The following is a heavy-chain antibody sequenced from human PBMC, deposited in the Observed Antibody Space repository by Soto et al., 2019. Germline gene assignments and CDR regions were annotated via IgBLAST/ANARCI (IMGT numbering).Heavy chain of an antibody. D-gene: IGHD6-13*01. Sequence: EVQLVESGGGLIQPGGSLRLSCAASGFTVSSNYMSWVRQAPGKGLEWVSLIYSGGSTYYADSVKGRFTISRDNSKNTLYLQMSSLRAEDTAVYYCARGYSSSWYVGLGYWGQGTLVTVSS. CDR2: IYSGGST. CDR1: GFTVSSNY. V-gene: IGHV3-53*01. J-gene: IGHJ4*02. CDR3: ARGYSSSWYVGLGY.